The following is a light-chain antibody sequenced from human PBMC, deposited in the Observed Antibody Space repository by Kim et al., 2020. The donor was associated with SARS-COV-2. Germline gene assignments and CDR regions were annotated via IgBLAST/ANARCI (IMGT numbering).Light chain of an antibody. J-gene: IGLJ3*02. CDR1: NIGSKS. CDR2: YDS. Sequence: APGKTARITCGGNNIGSKSVPWYQQKPGQAPVLVIYYDSDRSSGIPERFSGSNSGNTATLTISRVEAGDEADYYCQVWDSSSDHWVFGGGTQLTVL. V-gene: IGLV3-21*04. CDR3: QVWDSSSDHWV.